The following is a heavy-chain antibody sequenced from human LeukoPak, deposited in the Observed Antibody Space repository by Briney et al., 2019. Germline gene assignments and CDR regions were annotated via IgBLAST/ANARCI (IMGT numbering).Heavy chain of an antibody. D-gene: IGHD5-18*01. Sequence: GASVKVSCKVSGYTLTELSMHWVRQAPGKGLEWMGGFDPEGGETIYAQKFQGRVTMTEDTSTDTAYMELSSLRSEDTAVYYCATRADTAMVTYYGMDVWGQGTTVTVSS. V-gene: IGHV1-24*01. CDR3: ATRADTAMVTYYGMDV. CDR1: GYTLTELS. CDR2: FDPEGGET. J-gene: IGHJ6*02.